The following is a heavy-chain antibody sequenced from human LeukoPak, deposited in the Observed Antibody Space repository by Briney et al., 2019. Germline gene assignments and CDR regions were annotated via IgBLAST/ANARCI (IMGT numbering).Heavy chain of an antibody. V-gene: IGHV4-30-2*01. CDR3: ARGKAHYDFWSGPFDP. CDR1: GGSISSGGYS. CDR2: IYHSGST. Sequence: SQTLSLTCAVSGGSISSGGYSWSWIRQPPGKGLEWIGYIYHSGSTYYNPSLKSRVTISVDRSKNQFSLKLSSVTAADTAVYYCARGKAHYDFWSGPFDPWGQGTLVTVSS. D-gene: IGHD3-3*01. J-gene: IGHJ5*02.